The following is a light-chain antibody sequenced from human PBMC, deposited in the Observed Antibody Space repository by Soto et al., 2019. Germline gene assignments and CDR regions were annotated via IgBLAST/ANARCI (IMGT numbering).Light chain of an antibody. Sequence: EIELTQSPATLSVSPGGRATLFCRASQGISTLLAWYQQKPGQAPRLLIYAASTRAAGIPARFSGSGSGTDFTLTISSLQSEDFAIYYCQQYYDCPVTFGQGTRLEIK. J-gene: IGKJ5*01. CDR2: AAS. CDR3: QQYYDCPVT. CDR1: QGISTL. V-gene: IGKV3-15*01.